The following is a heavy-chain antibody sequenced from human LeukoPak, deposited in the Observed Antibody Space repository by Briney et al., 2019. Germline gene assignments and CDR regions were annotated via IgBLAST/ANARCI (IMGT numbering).Heavy chain of an antibody. V-gene: IGHV3-48*04. CDR1: GFTFNTYT. D-gene: IGHD3-10*02. Sequence: GGSLRLSCAASGFTFNTYTINWVRQAPGKGLEWVSYISSSGSTIYYADSVKGRFTISRDNAKNSLYLQMNSLRAEDTAVYYCAELGITMIGGVWGKGTTVTISS. J-gene: IGHJ6*04. CDR3: AELGITMIGGV. CDR2: ISSSGSTI.